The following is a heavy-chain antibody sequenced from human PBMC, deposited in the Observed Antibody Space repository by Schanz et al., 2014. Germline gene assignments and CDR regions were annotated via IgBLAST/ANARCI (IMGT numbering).Heavy chain of an antibody. J-gene: IGHJ3*01. D-gene: IGHD3-9*01. V-gene: IGHV3-11*01. CDR1: GFIFNDYY. CDR2: ISRDGTTS. Sequence: QVQLVESGGGLVKPGGSLRLSCAASGFIFNDYYMNWIRQAPGKGLEWLSYISRDGTTSYYADSVKGRFTISRDNAKNTLYLQLNSLRAEDTAVYYCARDDKRYFDWLSTFDLWGQGTMVAVSS. CDR3: ARDDKRYFDWLSTFDL.